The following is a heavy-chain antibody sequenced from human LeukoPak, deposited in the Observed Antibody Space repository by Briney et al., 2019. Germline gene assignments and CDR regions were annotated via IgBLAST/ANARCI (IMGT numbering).Heavy chain of an antibody. CDR1: GFTFSSYA. D-gene: IGHD3-9*01. CDR3: ARGYDILTGYYNITPGEGMDV. Sequence: GGSLRLSCAASGFTFSSYAMHWVRQAPGKWLEWVAVISYDGSNKYYADSVKGRFTISRDNSKNTLYLQMNSLRAEDTAVYYCARGYDILTGYYNITPGEGMDVWGQGTTVTVSS. CDR2: ISYDGSNK. V-gene: IGHV3-30*04. J-gene: IGHJ6*02.